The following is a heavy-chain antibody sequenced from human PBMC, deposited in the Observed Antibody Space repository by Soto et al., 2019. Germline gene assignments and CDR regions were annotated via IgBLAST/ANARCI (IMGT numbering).Heavy chain of an antibody. Sequence: GGSLRLSCAASGFTFSSYAMSWVRQAPGKGLEWVSAISGSGGSTYYAESVKGRFTISRDNSKNTLYLQMNSLRAEDTAVYYCARDSSSRGAFDIWGQGTMVTVSS. CDR1: GFTFSSYA. CDR3: ARDSSSRGAFDI. D-gene: IGHD6-13*01. CDR2: ISGSGGST. V-gene: IGHV3-23*01. J-gene: IGHJ3*02.